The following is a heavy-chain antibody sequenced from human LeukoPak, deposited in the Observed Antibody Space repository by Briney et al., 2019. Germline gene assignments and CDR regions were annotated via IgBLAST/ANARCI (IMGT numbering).Heavy chain of an antibody. Sequence: GGSLRLSCAASGFSLSSYMLNWVRQAPGKGLEWVSAISGSGGSTYYADSVKGRFTISRDNSKNTLYLQMNSLRAEDTAVYYCAKDGGDIVVVPAAPDYWGQGTLVTVSS. J-gene: IGHJ4*02. CDR1: GFSLSSYM. D-gene: IGHD2-2*01. CDR3: AKDGGDIVVVPAAPDY. V-gene: IGHV3-23*01. CDR2: ISGSGGST.